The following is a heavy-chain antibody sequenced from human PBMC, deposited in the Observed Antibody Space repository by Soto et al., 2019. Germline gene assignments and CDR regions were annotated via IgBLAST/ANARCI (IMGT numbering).Heavy chain of an antibody. Sequence: GGSLRLSCAASGCTFSSYAMSWVRQAPGKGLEWVSAISGSGGRTYYADSVKGRFTISRDNSKNTLFLQMNSLTAEDTAVYYCATVFYDSGTTFFGVDVWGQGTTVTVPS. CDR2: ISGSGGRT. D-gene: IGHD3-10*01. J-gene: IGHJ6*02. CDR1: GCTFSSYA. CDR3: ATVFYDSGTTFFGVDV. V-gene: IGHV3-23*01.